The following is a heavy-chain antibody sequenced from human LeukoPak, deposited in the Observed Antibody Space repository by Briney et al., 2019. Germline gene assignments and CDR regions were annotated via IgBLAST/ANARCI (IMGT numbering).Heavy chain of an antibody. J-gene: IGHJ5*02. V-gene: IGHV1-69*06. Sequence: ASVKASCKASGGTFSSYAISWVRQAPGQGLEWMGGIIPIFGTANYAQKFQGRVTITADKSTSTAYMELSSLRSEDTAVYYCARKVPNDSSGYYYRGQFDPWGQGTLVTVSS. CDR3: ARKVPNDSSGYYYRGQFDP. CDR2: IIPIFGTA. D-gene: IGHD3-22*01. CDR1: GGTFSSYA.